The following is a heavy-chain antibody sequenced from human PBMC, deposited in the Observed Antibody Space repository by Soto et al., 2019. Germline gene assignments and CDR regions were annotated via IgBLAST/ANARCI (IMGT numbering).Heavy chain of an antibody. CDR1: GGSISSSRCH. V-gene: IGHV4-30-4*08. CDR3: ARGPSGDKVDS. D-gene: IGHD7-27*01. Sequence: SETLSLTCTVSGGSISSSRCHWGWIRQSPDMGLEWIGHIYDGGRTYNNPSLESRVTMSVDTSKSQLSLTLSSVSAADTAVYYCARGPSGDKVDSWGQGTLVNVS. CDR2: IYDGGRT. J-gene: IGHJ4*02.